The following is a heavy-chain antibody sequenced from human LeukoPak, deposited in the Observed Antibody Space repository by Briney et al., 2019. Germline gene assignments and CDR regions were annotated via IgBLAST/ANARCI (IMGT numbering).Heavy chain of an antibody. J-gene: IGHJ3*01. CDR3: AREAPLYYGSGSG. CDR2: IYHSGST. V-gene: IGHV4-39*07. CDR1: GGSISSSSYY. D-gene: IGHD3-10*01. Sequence: SETLSLTCTVSGGSISSSSYYWGWIRQPPGKGLEWIGSIYHSGSTYYNPSLKSRVTISVDTSKNQFSLKLSSVTAADTAVYYCAREAPLYYGSGSGWGQGTMVTVSS.